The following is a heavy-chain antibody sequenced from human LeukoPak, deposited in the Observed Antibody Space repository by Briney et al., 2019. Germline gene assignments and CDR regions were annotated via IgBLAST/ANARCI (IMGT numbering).Heavy chain of an antibody. CDR2: IGTAGDT. CDR1: GFTFSSYD. D-gene: IGHD3-22*01. Sequence: GGSLRLSCAASGFTFSSYDMHWVRHATGKGLEWVSAIGTAGDTYYPGSVKGRFTISRDNAKNSLYLQMNSLRAEDTAVYYCVTETNYYDTSGTLFDYWGQGTLVTVSS. V-gene: IGHV3-13*01. CDR3: VTETNYYDTSGTLFDY. J-gene: IGHJ4*02.